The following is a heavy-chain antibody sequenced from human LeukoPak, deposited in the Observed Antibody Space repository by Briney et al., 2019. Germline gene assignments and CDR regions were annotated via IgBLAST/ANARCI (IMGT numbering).Heavy chain of an antibody. V-gene: IGHV3-21*01. CDR2: ISSGSGYI. CDR1: GFTFSSYS. Sequence: PGGSLRLSCAASGFTFSSYSMNWVRQAPGKGLEWVSSISSGSGYIYYADSAKGRFTISRDNAKNSLYLQMNSLRAKDTAVYYCAREIISSSCLDSWGQGTLVTVSS. CDR3: AREIISSSCLDS. D-gene: IGHD6-13*01. J-gene: IGHJ4*02.